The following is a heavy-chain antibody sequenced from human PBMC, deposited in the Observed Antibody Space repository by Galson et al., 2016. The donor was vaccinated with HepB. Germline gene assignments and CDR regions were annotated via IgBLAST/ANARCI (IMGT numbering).Heavy chain of an antibody. V-gene: IGHV4-34*01. D-gene: IGHD3-16*01. J-gene: IGHJ4*02. Sequence: ETLSLTCAVYGGSFSGYYWSWIRQPPGKGLEWIGEINHSGSTNYNPSLQSRVTMSVETSKNQLSLNLSSVTAADTAVYYCARGRRGGVTGSVGFRGIFYWGQGTLVTVSS. CDR1: GGSFSGYY. CDR2: INHSGST. CDR3: ARGRRGGVTGSVGFRGIFY.